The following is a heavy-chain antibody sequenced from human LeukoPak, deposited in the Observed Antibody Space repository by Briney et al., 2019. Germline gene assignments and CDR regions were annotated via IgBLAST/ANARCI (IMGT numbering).Heavy chain of an antibody. CDR2: IYYSGST. J-gene: IGHJ4*02. D-gene: IGHD3-22*01. Sequence: KPSETLSLTCTVSGGSISSSSYYWGWIRQPPGKGLEWTGSIYYSGSTYYNPSLKSRVTISVDTSKNQFSLKLSSVTAADTAVYYCARDPSSGYYYFAYWGQGTLVTVSS. CDR1: GGSISSSSYY. V-gene: IGHV4-39*02. CDR3: ARDPSSGYYYFAY.